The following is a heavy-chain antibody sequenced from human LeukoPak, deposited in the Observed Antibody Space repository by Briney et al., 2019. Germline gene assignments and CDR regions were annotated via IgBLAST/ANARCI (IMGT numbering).Heavy chain of an antibody. V-gene: IGHV3-23*01. CDR1: GFTFSNYA. CDR3: AKDKYSPNINNWFDP. CDR2: IRYNIENT. J-gene: IGHJ5*02. D-gene: IGHD5-18*01. Sequence: HSGGSLRLSCAASGFTFSNYAMGWVRQAPGKGPEWVSSIRYNIENTHYADSVKGRFTISRDNSRNTLYLQMNSLRAEDTAVYYCAKDKYSPNINNWFDPWGQGTLVTVSS.